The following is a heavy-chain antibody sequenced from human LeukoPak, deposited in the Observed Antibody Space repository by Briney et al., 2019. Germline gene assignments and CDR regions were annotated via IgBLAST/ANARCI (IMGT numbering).Heavy chain of an antibody. J-gene: IGHJ4*02. Sequence: SVKVSCKASGGTFSSYAISWVRQAPGQGLEWMGGIIPIFGTANYAQKFQGRVTITADESTSTAYMELCSLRSEDTAVYYCARDYGSGSPFDYWGQGTLVTVSS. V-gene: IGHV1-69*13. D-gene: IGHD3-10*01. CDR3: ARDYGSGSPFDY. CDR1: GGTFSSYA. CDR2: IIPIFGTA.